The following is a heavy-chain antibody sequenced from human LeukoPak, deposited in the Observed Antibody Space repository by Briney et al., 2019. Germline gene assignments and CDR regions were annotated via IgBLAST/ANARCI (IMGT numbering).Heavy chain of an antibody. Sequence: SETLSLTCAVYGGSFSGYYWSWIRQPAGKGLEWIGRIYTSGSTNYNPSLKSRVTMSVDTSKNQFSLKLSSVTAADTAVYYCAREPRYYDSSGYYFSPHYFDYWGQGTLVTVSS. V-gene: IGHV4-4*07. CDR3: AREPRYYDSSGYYFSPHYFDY. CDR1: GGSFSGYY. D-gene: IGHD3-22*01. CDR2: IYTSGST. J-gene: IGHJ4*02.